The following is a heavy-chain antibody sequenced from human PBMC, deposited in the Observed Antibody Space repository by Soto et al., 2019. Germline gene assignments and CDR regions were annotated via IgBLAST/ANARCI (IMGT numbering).Heavy chain of an antibody. Sequence: EVQLLESGGGLVQPGGSLRLSCAASGFTFSSYAMSWVRQAPGKGLEWVSAISGSGGSTYYADSVKGRFTISRDNSKNTLYLQMNSLRAEDTAVYYCAKDEVGAVYSYDYGMDVWGQGTTVTVSS. J-gene: IGHJ6*02. D-gene: IGHD1-26*01. CDR3: AKDEVGAVYSYDYGMDV. CDR2: ISGSGGST. CDR1: GFTFSSYA. V-gene: IGHV3-23*01.